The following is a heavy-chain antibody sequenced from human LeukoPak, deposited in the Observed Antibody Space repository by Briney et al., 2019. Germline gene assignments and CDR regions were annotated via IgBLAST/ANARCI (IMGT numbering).Heavy chain of an antibody. D-gene: IGHD5-18*01. J-gene: IGHJ4*01. Sequence: GGSLRLSCAASGFTLSSYEMNWVRQAPGKGLEWVSYISSSGSTIYYADSVKGRFTISRDNAKNSLYLQMNSLRAEDTAVYYCTTKGYTYASYWGHGTRVTVSS. CDR1: GFTLSSYE. CDR2: ISSSGSTI. CDR3: TTKGYTYASY. V-gene: IGHV3-48*03.